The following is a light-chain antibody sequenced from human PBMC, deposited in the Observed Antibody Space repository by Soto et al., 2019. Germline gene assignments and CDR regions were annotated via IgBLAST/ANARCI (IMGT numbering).Light chain of an antibody. Sequence: EIVLTQSPGTLSVSPGGTATLSCRASQSVTSSYLAWYQQQPGQAPRLLIYGATSRATGIPDRFSGSGSGIDFTLTISRQEPEDLAVYFCQQYDSAPFTFGPGTKVEI. CDR1: QSVTSSY. J-gene: IGKJ3*01. CDR2: GAT. V-gene: IGKV3-20*01. CDR3: QQYDSAPFT.